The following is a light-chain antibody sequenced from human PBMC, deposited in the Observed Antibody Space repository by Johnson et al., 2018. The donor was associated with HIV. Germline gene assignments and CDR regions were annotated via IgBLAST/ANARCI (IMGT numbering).Light chain of an antibody. CDR1: SSNIGNNY. V-gene: IGLV1-51*02. CDR2: ENN. J-gene: IGLJ1*01. Sequence: QSVLTQPPSVSAAPGQKVTISCSGSSSNIGNNYVSWYRHLPGTAPKLLIYENNKRPSGIPDRFSGSNSVTSATLGITALQTGDEADYYCGTWDSSLSAFYVFGTGTKVTVL. CDR3: GTWDSSLSAFYV.